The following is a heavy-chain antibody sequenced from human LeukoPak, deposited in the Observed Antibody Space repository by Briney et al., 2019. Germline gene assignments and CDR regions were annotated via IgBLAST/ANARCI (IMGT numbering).Heavy chain of an antibody. CDR1: GFTFDDYG. J-gene: IGHJ4*02. D-gene: IGHD3-10*01. CDR2: INWNGGST. Sequence: GGSLRLSCASSGFTFDDYGVSWVRQAPGKGLEWVSAINWNGGSTGYGDSVKGRSTISRDNAKNSLYLQMDNLRAEDTAVYYCAREVRAVQDLDHWGQGTLVTVSS. V-gene: IGHV3-20*04. CDR3: AREVRAVQDLDH.